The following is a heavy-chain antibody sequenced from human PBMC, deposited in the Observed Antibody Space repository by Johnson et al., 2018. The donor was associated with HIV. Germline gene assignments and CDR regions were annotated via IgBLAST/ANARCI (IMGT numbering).Heavy chain of an antibody. D-gene: IGHD3-3*01. CDR2: ISSSGSSI. CDR3: AKNRGESEKEEWPSDYYDFGRDYPGQDPRDGVGTFDI. V-gene: IGHV3-11*04. Sequence: QVQLVESGGGVVQPGGSPRLSCAASGFTVSSNYMSWIRQAPGKGLEWVSYISSSGSSIYYADFVKGRYTISSDNYKNTMSLQMNSLRAVDTTLYYCAKNRGESEKEEWPSDYYDFGRDYPGQDPRDGVGTFDIWGQGTMVTVSS. J-gene: IGHJ3*02. CDR1: GFTVSSNY.